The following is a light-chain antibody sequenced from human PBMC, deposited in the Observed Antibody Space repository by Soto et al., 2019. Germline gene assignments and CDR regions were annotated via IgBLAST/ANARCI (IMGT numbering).Light chain of an antibody. V-gene: IGKV3-15*01. CDR3: QQYKSWPPLT. CDR2: GAS. J-gene: IGKJ4*01. CDR1: QSFRGL. Sequence: VLTQSPVTLSLSPGERATLSCRASQSFRGLLAWYQQKPGQAPRLLIYGASTRATGVPARFSGSGSGTEFTLTISSLQSDDFAIYYCQQYKSWPPLTFGGGTKVE.